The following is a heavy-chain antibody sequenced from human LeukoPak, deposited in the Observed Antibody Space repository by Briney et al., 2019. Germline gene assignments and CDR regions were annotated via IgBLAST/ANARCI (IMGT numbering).Heavy chain of an antibody. D-gene: IGHD3-22*01. J-gene: IGHJ4*02. CDR2: IYSGGST. V-gene: IGHV3-53*01. Sequence: GGSLRLSCAASGFTFSTHWMTWVRQAPGKGLEWVSVIYSGGSTYYADSVKGRFTISRDNSKNTLYLQMNSLRAEDTAVYYCARAITYYYDSSGPTEYYFDYWGQGTLVTVSS. CDR3: ARAITYYYDSSGPTEYYFDY. CDR1: GFTFSTHW.